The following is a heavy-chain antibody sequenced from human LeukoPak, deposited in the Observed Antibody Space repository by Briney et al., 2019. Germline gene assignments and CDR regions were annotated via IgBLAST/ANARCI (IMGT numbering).Heavy chain of an antibody. D-gene: IGHD3-22*01. J-gene: IGHJ4*02. V-gene: IGHV1-2*02. CDR1: GYTFTGYY. Sequence: GASVKVSCKASGYTFTGYYMHWVRQAPGQGLEWMGWINPNSGGTNYAQKFQGRVTMTRDTSISTAYMELSRLRSDDTAVYYCARDLNDSSGYFQVSAGEFDYWGQGTLVTVSS. CDR2: INPNSGGT. CDR3: ARDLNDSSGYFQVSAGEFDY.